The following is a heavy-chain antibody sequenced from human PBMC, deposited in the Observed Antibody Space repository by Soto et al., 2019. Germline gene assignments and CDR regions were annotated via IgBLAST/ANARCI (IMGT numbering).Heavy chain of an antibody. V-gene: IGHV4-39*01. CDR1: GGSISSSSYY. D-gene: IGHD4-17*01. CDR2: IYYSGST. Sequence: SETLSLTCTVSGGSISSSSYYWGWIRQPPGKGLEWIGSIYYSGSTYYNPSLKSRVTISVDTSKNQFSLKLSSVTAADTAVYYCARHASPYGDYYYYYMDVWGKGTTVTVSS. CDR3: ARHASPYGDYYYYYMDV. J-gene: IGHJ6*03.